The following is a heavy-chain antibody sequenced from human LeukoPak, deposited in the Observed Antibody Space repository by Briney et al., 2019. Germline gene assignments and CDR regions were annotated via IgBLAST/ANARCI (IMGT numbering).Heavy chain of an antibody. CDR2: ISRSSDAI. D-gene: IGHD4-17*01. CDR3: ARGDSDHYITLDY. CDR1: GFNLSAYS. V-gene: IGHV3-48*01. Sequence: GGSLRLSRAASGFNLSAYSMNWVRQAPGKGLEWVSYISRSSDAIYDADSVKGRFTISRDNAKNLLFLQMNSLGVEDTALYYCARGDSDHYITLDYWGQGTLVTVSS. J-gene: IGHJ4*02.